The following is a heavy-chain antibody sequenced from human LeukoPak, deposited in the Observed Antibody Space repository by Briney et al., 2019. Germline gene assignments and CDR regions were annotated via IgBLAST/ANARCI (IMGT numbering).Heavy chain of an antibody. CDR1: GFTFSSYE. CDR3: ARAPGYSSSWFKPDYYHYGMDV. V-gene: IGHV3-48*03. Sequence: GGSLRLSCAASGFTFSSYEMNWVRQAPGKGLEWVSYISSSGSTIYYADSVKGRFTISRDNAKNSLYLQMNSLRAEDTAVYYCARAPGYSSSWFKPDYYHYGMDVWGQGTTVTVSS. D-gene: IGHD6-13*01. CDR2: ISSSGSTI. J-gene: IGHJ6*02.